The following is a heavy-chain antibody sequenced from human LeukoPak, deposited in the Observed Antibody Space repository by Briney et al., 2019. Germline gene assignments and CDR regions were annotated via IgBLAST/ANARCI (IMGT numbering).Heavy chain of an antibody. V-gene: IGHV1-69*05. Sequence: GASVKDSCKASGGNFSSYAISWVRQAPGQGLEWMGGIIPIFGTANYAQKFQGRVTITTDESTSTAYMELSSLRSEDTAVYYCARGGYYDSSGYSDDAFDIWGQGTMVTVSS. CDR2: IIPIFGTA. J-gene: IGHJ3*02. D-gene: IGHD3-22*01. CDR3: ARGGYYDSSGYSDDAFDI. CDR1: GGNFSSYA.